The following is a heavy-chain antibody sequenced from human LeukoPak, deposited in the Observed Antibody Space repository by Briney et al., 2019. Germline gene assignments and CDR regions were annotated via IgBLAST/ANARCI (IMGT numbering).Heavy chain of an antibody. V-gene: IGHV1-18*01. CDR2: INTYNGYT. Sequence: ASVKVSCKASGYTFTSYGISWVRQAPGQGLEWMGWINTYNGYTKYAQNFQDRVTMTTDTSTRTAYMELGSLRSDDTAVYYCARVEYYYDSSGLLHFDYWGQGTLVTVSS. CDR3: ARVEYYYDSSGLLHFDY. CDR1: GYTFTSYG. D-gene: IGHD3-22*01. J-gene: IGHJ4*02.